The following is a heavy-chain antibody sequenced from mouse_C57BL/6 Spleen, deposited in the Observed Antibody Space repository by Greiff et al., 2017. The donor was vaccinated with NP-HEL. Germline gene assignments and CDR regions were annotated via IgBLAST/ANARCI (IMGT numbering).Heavy chain of an antibody. CDR1: GYAFSSSW. CDR3: ARDYGSSGVAY. Sequence: QVQLQQSGPELVKPGASVKISCKASGYAFSSSWMNWVKQRPGKGLAWIGQIYPGDGDTNYNGKFKGKATVTADKSSSTAYMQLSSLTSEDSAVYFCARDYGSSGVAYWGQGTLVTVSA. D-gene: IGHD1-1*01. CDR2: IYPGDGDT. J-gene: IGHJ3*01. V-gene: IGHV1-80*01.